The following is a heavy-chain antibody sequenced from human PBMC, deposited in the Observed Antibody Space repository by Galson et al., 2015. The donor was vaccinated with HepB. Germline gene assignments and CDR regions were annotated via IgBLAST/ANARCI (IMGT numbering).Heavy chain of an antibody. D-gene: IGHD6-6*01. V-gene: IGHV3-21*01. Sequence: SLRLSCAASGFTFSSYSMNWVRQAPGKGLEWVSSISSSSSYIYYADSVKGRFTISRDNAKNSLYLQMNSLRAEDTAVYYCARDRGSSRDYYYYGMDVWGQGTTVTVSS. CDR1: GFTFSSYS. J-gene: IGHJ6*02. CDR3: ARDRGSSRDYYYYGMDV. CDR2: ISSSSSYI.